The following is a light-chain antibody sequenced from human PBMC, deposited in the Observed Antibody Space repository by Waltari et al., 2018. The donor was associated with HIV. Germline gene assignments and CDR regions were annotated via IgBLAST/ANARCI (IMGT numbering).Light chain of an antibody. Sequence: DIQMTQSPSSLSASVGDRVTITCQASQDISNYLNWYQQKPGKAPKLLIYDASNLEAGVPSRCSGSGSGTDFTFIISGLQPEDSATYYCQQYDNPSFTFGPGTTVDIK. V-gene: IGKV1-33*01. CDR3: QQYDNPSFT. CDR1: QDISNY. CDR2: DAS. J-gene: IGKJ3*01.